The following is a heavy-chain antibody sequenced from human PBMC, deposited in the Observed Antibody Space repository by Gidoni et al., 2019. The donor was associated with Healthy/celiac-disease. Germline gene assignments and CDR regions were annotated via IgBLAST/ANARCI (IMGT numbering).Heavy chain of an antibody. V-gene: IGHV3-23*01. CDR2: ISGSGGST. D-gene: IGHD1-26*01. CDR3: AKDIVGATGLFDY. J-gene: IGHJ4*02. CDR1: GFTFSSYA. Sequence: EVQLLESGGGLVQPGGTVRLYCAASGFTFSSYAMSWVRQAPGKGLEWVSAISGSGGSTYYADSVKGRFTISRDNSKNTLYLQMNSLRAEDTAVYYCAKDIVGATGLFDYWGQGTLVTVSS.